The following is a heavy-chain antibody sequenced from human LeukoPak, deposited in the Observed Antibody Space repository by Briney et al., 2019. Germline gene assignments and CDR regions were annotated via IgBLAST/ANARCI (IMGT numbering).Heavy chain of an antibody. CDR2: INSDGSST. CDR1: GFTFSSYW. J-gene: IGHJ4*02. Sequence: GGSLRLSCAASGFTFSSYWMHWVRQAAGKGLVWVSRINSDGSSTNYADSVKGRFTISRDNAKNTLYLQMNTLRDKNTAVYYCATVNAPPTPYWGQATSVTVP. V-gene: IGHV3-74*01. CDR3: ATVNAPPTPY. D-gene: IGHD2-8*01.